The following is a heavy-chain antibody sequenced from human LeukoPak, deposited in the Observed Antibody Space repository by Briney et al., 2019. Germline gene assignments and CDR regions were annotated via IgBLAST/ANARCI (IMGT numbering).Heavy chain of an antibody. CDR1: GFTFSSYS. CDR2: ISSSSSTI. V-gene: IGHV3-48*04. Sequence: GGSLRLSCAASGFTFSSYSMNWVRQAPGKGLEWVSYISSSSSTIYYADSVKGRFTISRDNAKNSLYLQMNSLRAEDTAVYYCAKGGGYSGYDLFDYWGQGTLVTVSS. D-gene: IGHD5-12*01. CDR3: AKGGGYSGYDLFDY. J-gene: IGHJ4*02.